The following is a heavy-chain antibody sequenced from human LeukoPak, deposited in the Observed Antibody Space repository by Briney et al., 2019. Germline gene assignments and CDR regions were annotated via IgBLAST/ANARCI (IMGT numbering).Heavy chain of an antibody. J-gene: IGHJ3*02. Sequence: GGSLRLSCAASGFTFSSYSMNWVRQAPGKGLEWVSYISSSSSTIYYADSVKVRFTISRDNAKNSLYLQMNSLKAEDTAVYYCARVDRDGGDAFDIWGQGTMVTVSS. CDR3: ARVDRDGGDAFDI. V-gene: IGHV3-48*01. CDR1: GFTFSSYS. CDR2: ISSSSSTI. D-gene: IGHD1-14*01.